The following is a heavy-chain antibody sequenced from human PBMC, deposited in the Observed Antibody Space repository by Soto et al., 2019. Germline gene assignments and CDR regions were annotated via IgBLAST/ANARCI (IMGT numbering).Heavy chain of an antibody. V-gene: IGHV4-4*02. J-gene: IGHJ4*02. CDR1: GDSISSHYF. CDR2: ISHRGSV. D-gene: IGHD6-19*01. CDR3: ARSFGWYAIDY. Sequence: QVLLQESGPGLVQPSGTLSLSCAVSGDSISSHYFWGWVRQPPGKGLEWVGDISHRGSVNYNPSLQSRTTLSMDKSKNQFSLRLNSVTAADKAVYYCARSFGWYAIDYWGQGTLVIVSS.